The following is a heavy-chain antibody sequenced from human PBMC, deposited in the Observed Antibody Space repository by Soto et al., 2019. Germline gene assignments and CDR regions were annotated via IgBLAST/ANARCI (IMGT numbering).Heavy chain of an antibody. Sequence: QVQLVQSGAEVKKPGASVKVSCKASGYTFTSYDINWVRQAPGQGLEWMGWMNSNSGNTGYAQKFQGIVTMTRNTSISTAYMELSSLRSPDTSVYYCAKNFAMIVDNWGQVTLFTVSS. CDR3: AKNFAMIVDN. J-gene: IGHJ4*02. CDR1: GYTFTSYD. V-gene: IGHV1-8*01. CDR2: MNSNSGNT. D-gene: IGHD3-22*01.